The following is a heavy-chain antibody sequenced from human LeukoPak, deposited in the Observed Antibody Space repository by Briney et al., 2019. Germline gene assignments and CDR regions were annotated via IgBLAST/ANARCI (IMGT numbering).Heavy chain of an antibody. CDR2: TKESEK. D-gene: IGHD3-10*01. V-gene: IGHV3-7*01. CDR1: GFTFSDYW. J-gene: IGHJ6*03. CDR3: ARVLYYGSGSHYYYYFYMDV. Sequence: GGSLRLSSAASGFTFSDYWVIWVRQAPGKGREWVANTKESEKNYVDSVKGRFTISRDNAKNSLYLQMNSLSAEDTAVYYCARVLYYGSGSHYYYYFYMDVWGKGTTVTVSS.